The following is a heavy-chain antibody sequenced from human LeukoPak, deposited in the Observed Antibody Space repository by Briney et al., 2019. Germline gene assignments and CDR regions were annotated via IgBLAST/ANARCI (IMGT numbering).Heavy chain of an antibody. CDR2: IYYSGST. V-gene: IGHV4-61*01. CDR1: GGSISSSSYY. Sequence: PSETLSLTCTVSGGSISSSSYYWSWIRQPPGKGLEWIGYIYYSGSTNYNPSLKSRVTISVDTSKNQFSLKLSSVTAADTAVYYCARALKNYYDSSGYIDYWGQGTLVTVSS. J-gene: IGHJ4*02. D-gene: IGHD3-22*01. CDR3: ARALKNYYDSSGYIDY.